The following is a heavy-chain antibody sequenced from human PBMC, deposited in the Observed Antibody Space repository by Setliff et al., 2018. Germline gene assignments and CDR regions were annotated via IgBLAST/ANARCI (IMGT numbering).Heavy chain of an antibody. Sequence: SSVHVSFQASGCTFSSYTIKGVRKAPGQGLEWMGGIIPIFGTANHAQNFQGRVTITADESTDTAYMELSSLTSDDTAVYYCAGQRGVEGTPVDYWGQGTLVTVSS. V-gene: IGHV1-69*13. CDR1: GCTFSSYT. CDR3: AGQRGVEGTPVDY. D-gene: IGHD6-25*01. CDR2: IIPIFGTA. J-gene: IGHJ4*02.